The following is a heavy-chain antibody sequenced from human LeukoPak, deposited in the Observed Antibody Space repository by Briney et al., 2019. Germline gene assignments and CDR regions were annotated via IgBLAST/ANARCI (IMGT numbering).Heavy chain of an antibody. V-gene: IGHV3-20*04. CDR3: AREVAYCGGDCSGGWFDP. J-gene: IGHJ5*02. D-gene: IGHD2-21*02. CDR1: GFSFDDYG. Sequence: GGSLRLSCAASGFSFDDYGMSWVRQAPGKGLEWVSGINWNGGSTSYADSVKGRFTISRDNAKNSLYLQMNSLRAEDTAVYYCAREVAYCGGDCSGGWFDPWGQGTLVTVSS. CDR2: INWNGGST.